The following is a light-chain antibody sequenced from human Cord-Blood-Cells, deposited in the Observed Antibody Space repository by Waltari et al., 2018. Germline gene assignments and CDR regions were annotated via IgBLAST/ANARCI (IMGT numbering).Light chain of an antibody. CDR1: QSVLYSSNNKNY. J-gene: IGKJ4*01. Sequence: DIVMTQSPASLAVSLGERATLTCTSSQSVLYSSNNKNYLAWYQQKPGQPPKLLIYWASTRESGVPDRFSGSGSGTDFTLTISSLQAEDVSVYYCQQYYSTPLTFGGGTKVEIK. V-gene: IGKV4-1*01. CDR3: QQYYSTPLT. CDR2: WAS.